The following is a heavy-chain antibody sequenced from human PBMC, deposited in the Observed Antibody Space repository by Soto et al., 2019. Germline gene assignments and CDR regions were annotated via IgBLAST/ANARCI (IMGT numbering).Heavy chain of an antibody. Sequence: EVQLVESGGGLVQPGGSLRLSCEASGFTFSSYWMHWVRQVPGKGLVWVSRLNGAGTTTNYADSVKGRFTISRDNAKNTVYLQMSSLRAEDTAVYYCARGIRIYYGMDVWGQGTTVTVSS. D-gene: IGHD2-15*01. CDR2: LNGAGTTT. CDR3: ARGIRIYYGMDV. CDR1: GFTFSSYW. V-gene: IGHV3-74*01. J-gene: IGHJ6*02.